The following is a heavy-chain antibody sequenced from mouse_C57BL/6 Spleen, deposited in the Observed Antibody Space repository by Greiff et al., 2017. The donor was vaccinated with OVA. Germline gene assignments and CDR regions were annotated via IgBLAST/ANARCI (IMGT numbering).Heavy chain of an antibody. D-gene: IGHD2-4*01. CDR3: ARRAYYDYAMDY. CDR1: GFTFSDYG. CDR2: ISSGSSTI. V-gene: IGHV5-17*01. Sequence: EVKLVESGGGLVKPGGSLKLSCAASGFTFSDYGMHWVRQAPEKGLEWVAYISSGSSTIYYADTVKGRFTISRDNAKNTLFQQMTSLRSEDTAMYYCARRAYYDYAMDYWGQGTSVTVSS. J-gene: IGHJ4*01.